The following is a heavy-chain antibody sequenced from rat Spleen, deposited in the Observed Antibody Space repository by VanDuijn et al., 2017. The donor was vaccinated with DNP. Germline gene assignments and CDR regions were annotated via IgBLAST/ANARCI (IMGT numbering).Heavy chain of an antibody. J-gene: IGHJ2*01. CDR3: ARHGLPWRVWDY. CDR2: ISYDGAS. V-gene: IGHV5-22*01. Sequence: EVQLVESGGGLVQPGRSLKLSCAASGFTFSDYYLAWVRQAPTKGLEWVAYISYDGASYYRDSVKGRFTTSRDNAKSTLHLQMNSLRSDDMATYYCARHGLPWRVWDYWGQGVMVTVSS. CDR1: GFTFSDYY. D-gene: IGHD1-4*01.